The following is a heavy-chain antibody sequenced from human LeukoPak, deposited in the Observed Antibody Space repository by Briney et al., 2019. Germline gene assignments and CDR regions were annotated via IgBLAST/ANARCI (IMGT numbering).Heavy chain of an antibody. V-gene: IGHV4-59*01. CDR1: GGFLSSDY. J-gene: IGHJ2*01. CDR3: ASRGNRSYWYFDL. CDR2: IYYSGST. Sequence: SETLSLTCIVAGGFLSSDYWSWIRQPPRNGMGWDGYIYYSGSTNYDPSLKSRVTISVAASKNQFSLKLNSVTAEDTAVYYCASRGNRSYWYFDLWAGAPWSLSPQ. D-gene: IGHD1-14*01.